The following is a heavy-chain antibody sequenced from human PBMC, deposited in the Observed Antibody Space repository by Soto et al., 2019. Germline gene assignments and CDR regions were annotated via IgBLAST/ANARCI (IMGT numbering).Heavy chain of an antibody. CDR2: ISPLFSTT. D-gene: IGHD6-13*01. J-gene: IGHJ4*02. V-gene: IGHV1-69*01. CDR3: AASSSVAAAGYFKF. Sequence: QVQLVQSGAEVKEPGSSVKVSCKATGDLFNTYAFNWVRQAPGQGLEWMGRISPLFSTTNYAQKFQGRVTIGADEVTTLVDLEVSNLESEDTAMYYCAASSSVAAAGYFKFWGQGTLVTVSP. CDR1: GDLFNTYA.